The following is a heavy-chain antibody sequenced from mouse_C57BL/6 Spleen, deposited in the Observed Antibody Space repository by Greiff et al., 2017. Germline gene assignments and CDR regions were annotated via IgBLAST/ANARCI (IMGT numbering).Heavy chain of an antibody. V-gene: IGHV5-9-1*02. Sequence: EVQRVESGEGLVKPGGSLKLSCAASGFTFSSYAMSWVRQTPEKRLEWVAYISSGGDYIYYADTVKGRFTISRDNARNTLYLQMSSLKSEDTAMYYCTRDLPLWTCYAMDYWGQGTSVTVSS. J-gene: IGHJ4*01. D-gene: IGHD3-3*01. CDR2: ISSGGDYI. CDR1: GFTFSSYA. CDR3: TRDLPLWTCYAMDY.